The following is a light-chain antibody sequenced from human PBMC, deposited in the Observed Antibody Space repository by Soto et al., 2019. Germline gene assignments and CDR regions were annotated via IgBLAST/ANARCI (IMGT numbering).Light chain of an antibody. V-gene: IGKV3-15*01. CDR2: GAS. CDR3: QQYNDWPRTT. Sequence: EIVMSQSPDPLSVSPGERATLSCRASQSVRSNLAWYQQKPGQAPRLLIYGASTRATGVPARISGSGSGTEFTLTISSLQSEDFALYYCQQYNDWPRTTFGQGTLLEI. CDR1: QSVRSN. J-gene: IGKJ5*01.